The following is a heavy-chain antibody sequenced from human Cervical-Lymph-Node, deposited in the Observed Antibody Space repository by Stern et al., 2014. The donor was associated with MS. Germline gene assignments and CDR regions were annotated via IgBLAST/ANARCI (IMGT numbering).Heavy chain of an antibody. CDR2: FNTYNGNT. CDR3: ARDGPIEMATADQKDY. CDR1: GYTFTRYG. V-gene: IGHV1-18*01. D-gene: IGHD5-24*01. J-gene: IGHJ4*02. Sequence: QVQLMQSGAEVRKPGASVKVSCKASGYTFTRYGIAWVRQAPGQGLEWMGGFNTYNGNTDYTQSLQGRLTLSTDTGTNTAFMELRGLRSDDTAMYYCARDGPIEMATADQKDYWGQGTLVTVSS.